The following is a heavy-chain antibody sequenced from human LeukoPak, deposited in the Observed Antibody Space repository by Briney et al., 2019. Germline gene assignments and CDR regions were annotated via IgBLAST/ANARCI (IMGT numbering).Heavy chain of an antibody. D-gene: IGHD1-1*01. Sequence: SGTLSLTCAVSGGSITSSNWWSWVRQPPGKGLEWIGEIYHSGSTNYNPSLKSRVTISVDKSKNQFPRKLSSVTAADTAVYYCARASTTGTTHFDYWGQGTLVTVSS. J-gene: IGHJ4*02. CDR3: ARASTTGTTHFDY. CDR2: IYHSGST. CDR1: GGSITSSNW. V-gene: IGHV4-4*02.